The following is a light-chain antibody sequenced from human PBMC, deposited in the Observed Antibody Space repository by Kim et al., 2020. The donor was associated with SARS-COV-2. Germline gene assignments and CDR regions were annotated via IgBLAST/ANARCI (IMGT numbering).Light chain of an antibody. Sequence: QSALTQPASVSGSPGQAITISCTGTSSDVGGYNYVSWYQQHPGKAPKLMIYDVSKRPSGVSNRFSGSKFGNTAALTIAGLQAEDEADYYCSSYTSSSTWVFGVGTQLTVL. CDR3: SSYTSSSTWV. V-gene: IGLV2-14*01. CDR1: SSDVGGYNY. J-gene: IGLJ3*02. CDR2: DVS.